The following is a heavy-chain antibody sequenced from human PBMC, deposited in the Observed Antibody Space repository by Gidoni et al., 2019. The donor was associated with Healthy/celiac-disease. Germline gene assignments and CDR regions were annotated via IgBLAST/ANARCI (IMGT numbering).Heavy chain of an antibody. CDR2: ISDDGSNK. V-gene: IGHV3-30-3*01. CDR1: GVTFSSYA. D-gene: IGHD3-3*01. CDR3: ARGERYYDFWSGYYSFDY. J-gene: IGHJ4*02. Sequence: QVQLVESGGGVVQPGRSLRLPCAAAGVTFSSYAMQWARQAPGKGLGWLSVISDDGSNKYYADSVKGRFTISRDNSKNTLYLQMNSLRAEDTAVYYCARGERYYDFWSGYYSFDYWGQGTLVTVSS.